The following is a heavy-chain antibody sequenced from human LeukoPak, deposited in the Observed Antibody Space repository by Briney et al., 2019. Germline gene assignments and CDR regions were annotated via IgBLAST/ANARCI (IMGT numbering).Heavy chain of an antibody. D-gene: IGHD6-13*01. CDR2: SGTVGDT. J-gene: IGHJ4*02. V-gene: IGHV3-23*01. CDR1: GFTFGSYA. CDR3: AMKTPGTHPFDY. Sequence: GGPLRLSCAASGFTFGSYAMNWVRQAPGKGLEWVSASGTVGDTYYADSVRGRFTISRDNSKGTLDLQMTSLRAEDTAVYYCAMKTPGTHPFDYWGQGTLVTVSP.